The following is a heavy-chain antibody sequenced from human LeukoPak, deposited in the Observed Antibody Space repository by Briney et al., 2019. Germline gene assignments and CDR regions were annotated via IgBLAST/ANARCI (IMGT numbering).Heavy chain of an antibody. CDR3: ARGLLSYYFDY. CDR2: ISSSSYI. Sequence: PGGSLRLSCAASGFTFSSYSMNWVRQAPGKGPEWVSSISSSSYIYYADSVKGRFTISRDNAKNSLYLQMNSLRAEDTAVYYCARGLLSYYFDYWGQGTLVTVSS. D-gene: IGHD2-15*01. V-gene: IGHV3-21*01. J-gene: IGHJ4*02. CDR1: GFTFSSYS.